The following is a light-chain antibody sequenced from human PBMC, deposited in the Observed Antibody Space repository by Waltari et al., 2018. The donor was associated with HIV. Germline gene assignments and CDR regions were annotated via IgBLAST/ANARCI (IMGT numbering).Light chain of an antibody. J-gene: IGLJ3*02. CDR3: AAWDDSLTGWV. Sequence: QSVLTQPPSASGTPGQRVTISCSGNSSNIGSNTVNWYQQLPGTAPKLLIYRHIQRPAGVPDRFSGSRSGTSASRGISGLQSEDEADYYCAAWDDSLTGWVFGGGTKLTVL. CDR2: RHI. V-gene: IGLV1-44*01. CDR1: SSNIGSNT.